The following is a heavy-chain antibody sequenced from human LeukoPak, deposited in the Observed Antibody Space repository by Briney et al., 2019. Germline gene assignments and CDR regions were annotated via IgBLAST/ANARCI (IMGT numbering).Heavy chain of an antibody. Sequence: GRSLRLSCAASRFAFDDYAMHWVRQAPGKGLEWVSGISWNSGSIGYADSVKGRFTISRDNAKNSLYLQMNSLRAEDTALYYCAKDNSYGYLDYFDYWGQGTLVTVSS. V-gene: IGHV3-9*01. CDR2: ISWNSGSI. CDR3: AKDNSYGYLDYFDY. J-gene: IGHJ4*02. D-gene: IGHD5-18*01. CDR1: RFAFDDYA.